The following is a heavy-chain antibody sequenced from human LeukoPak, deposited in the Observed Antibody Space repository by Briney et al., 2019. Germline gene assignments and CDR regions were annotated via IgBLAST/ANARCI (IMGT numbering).Heavy chain of an antibody. CDR3: AKDPHYFPIHISSFGIGNY. Sequence: AGPLRLSCAHSALALSGGAMSWVREAPGQEKKRVSAISGSGVSTYYADSVKGRFTISRDNSKNTLYLQMNSLRAEDTAVYFCAKDPHYFPIHISSFGIGNYPGQGGMVAVS. D-gene: IGHD6-13*01. CDR2: ISGSGVST. CDR1: ALALSGGA. V-gene: IGHV3-23*01. J-gene: IGHJ4*02.